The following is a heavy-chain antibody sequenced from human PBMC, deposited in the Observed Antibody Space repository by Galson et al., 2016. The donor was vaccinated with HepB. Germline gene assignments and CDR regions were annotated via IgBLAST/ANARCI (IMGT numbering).Heavy chain of an antibody. J-gene: IGHJ4*02. V-gene: IGHV1-18*01. Sequence: SVKVSCKASGYTFTSYGISWVRQAPGQGLEWMGWISAYNDNTNYAQKVQGRVTMTTDTSTSTAYMELRSLGSDDTAVYYCARMAVAGTSVIFDYWGQGTLITVSS. CDR2: ISAYNDNT. CDR3: ARMAVAGTSVIFDY. D-gene: IGHD6-19*01. CDR1: GYTFTSYG.